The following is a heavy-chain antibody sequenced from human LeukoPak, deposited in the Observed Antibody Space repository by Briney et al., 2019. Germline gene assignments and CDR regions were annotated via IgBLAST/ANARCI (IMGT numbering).Heavy chain of an antibody. CDR1: GYTFTSYD. CDR2: MNPNSGNT. J-gene: IGHJ4*02. D-gene: IGHD5-24*01. CDR3: ATIYGSAWDY. V-gene: IGHV1-8*01. Sequence: ASVKVSCKASGYTFTSYDINWVRQATGQGLEWMGWMNPNSGNTGYAQKFQGRVTMTEDTSTDTAYMELSSLRSEDTAVYYCATIYGSAWDYWGQGTLVTVSS.